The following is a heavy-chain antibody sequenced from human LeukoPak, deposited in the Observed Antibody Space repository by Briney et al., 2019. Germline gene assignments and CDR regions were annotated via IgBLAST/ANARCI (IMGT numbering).Heavy chain of an antibody. CDR2: MNPSGTST. Sequence: EASVKVSCKASGYSLTRYYMHWVRQAAGQGLEWMGIMNPSGTSTNYAQKFQGRVIMTGDTSTSTVYMELRSLRSDDTAVYYCARALYYYDSRSYGDFDYWGQGTLVTVSS. CDR1: GYSLTRYY. CDR3: ARALYYYDSRSYGDFDY. J-gene: IGHJ4*02. V-gene: IGHV1-46*01. D-gene: IGHD3-22*01.